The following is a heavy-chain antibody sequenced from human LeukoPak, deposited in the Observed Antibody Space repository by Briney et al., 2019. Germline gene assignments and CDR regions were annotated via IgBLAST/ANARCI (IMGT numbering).Heavy chain of an antibody. Sequence: PGGSLRLSCAASGFTFDDYAMHWVRQAPGKGLEWVSGISWNSGSIGYADSVKGRFTISRDNAKNSLYLQMNSLRAEDTALYYCAKDTHRYCSGGSRTKFDPWGQGTLVTVSS. J-gene: IGHJ5*02. CDR1: GFTFDDYA. D-gene: IGHD2-15*01. CDR3: AKDTHRYCSGGSRTKFDP. V-gene: IGHV3-9*01. CDR2: ISWNSGSI.